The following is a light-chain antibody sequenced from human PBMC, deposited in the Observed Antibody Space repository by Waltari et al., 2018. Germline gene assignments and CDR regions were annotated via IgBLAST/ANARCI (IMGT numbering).Light chain of an antibody. CDR2: KDI. J-gene: IGLJ3*02. CDR1: ALGKKF. CDR3: QAADNTGTFPV. V-gene: IGLV3-25*03. Sequence: SYELTHPPSVSLSPGPTARNTRTAAALGKKFVFWYQHKVGQAPLLVIYKDIQRPSGIPERFSGSSSETTATLTINTVQPEDEATYYCQAADNTGTFPVFGGGTRLTVL.